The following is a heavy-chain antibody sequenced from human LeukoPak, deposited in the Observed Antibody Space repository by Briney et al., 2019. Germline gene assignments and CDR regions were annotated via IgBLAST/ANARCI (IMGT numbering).Heavy chain of an antibody. Sequence: PSETLSLTCTVSGGSISSSSYYWGWIRQPPGKGLEWIGSIYYSGSTYYNPSLKSRVTISVDTSKNQFSLKLSSVTAADTAVYYCARGYCSSTSCYFGYWGQGTLFNVSS. V-gene: IGHV4-39*01. J-gene: IGHJ4*02. CDR2: IYYSGST. D-gene: IGHD2-2*01. CDR3: ARGYCSSTSCYFGY. CDR1: GGSISSSSYY.